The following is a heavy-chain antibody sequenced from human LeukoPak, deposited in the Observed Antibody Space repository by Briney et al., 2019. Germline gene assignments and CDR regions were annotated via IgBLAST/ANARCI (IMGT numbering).Heavy chain of an antibody. Sequence: GGSLRLSCAASGFTFSGHWMHWVRQAPGKGLVWVSRINSDGSSTTYADLVKGRFTTSRDNAKNTLYLQMNSLRADDTAVYYCAREWSGFWELPDNWGQGTLVTVS. CDR2: INSDGSST. J-gene: IGHJ4*02. CDR1: GFTFSGHW. D-gene: IGHD3-10*01. CDR3: AREWSGFWELPDN. V-gene: IGHV3-74*01.